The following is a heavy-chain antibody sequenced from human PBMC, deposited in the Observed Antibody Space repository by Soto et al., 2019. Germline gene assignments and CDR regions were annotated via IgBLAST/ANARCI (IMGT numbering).Heavy chain of an antibody. Sequence: QVQLQESGPGLVKPSDTLSLTCAVSGYSISSSNWWGWIRQPPGKGLEWIGYIYYSGTTYYNPSLKRXXTXSXXTSQNQFYLKLTSVTAVETAVYYCATRGIQGPIDDWGQGTLVTVSS. V-gene: IGHV4-28*01. CDR3: ATRGIQGPIDD. CDR2: IYYSGTT. CDR1: GYSISSSNW. J-gene: IGHJ4*02. D-gene: IGHD3-16*01.